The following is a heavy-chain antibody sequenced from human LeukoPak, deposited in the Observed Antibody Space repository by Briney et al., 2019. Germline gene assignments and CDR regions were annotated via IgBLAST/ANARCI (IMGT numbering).Heavy chain of an antibody. D-gene: IGHD4-17*01. CDR3: VRITTVSDY. V-gene: IGHV3-7*01. Sequence: GGSLRLSWTASGIHFSSYWMSWVRQAPGKGLEWVANIKPDGSEIYFVDSLKGRFNISRDNAKNSLYLQLNNLRAEDTAMYYCVRITTVSDYWGQGTLVIVSS. CDR1: GIHFSSYW. J-gene: IGHJ4*02. CDR2: IKPDGSEI.